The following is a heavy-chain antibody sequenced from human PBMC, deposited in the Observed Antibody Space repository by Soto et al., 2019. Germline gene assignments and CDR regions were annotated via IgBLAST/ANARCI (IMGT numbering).Heavy chain of an antibody. Sequence: GGSLRLSCAASGFTFSSYAMSWVRQAPGKGLEWVSAISGSGGSTYYADSVKGRFTISRDNSKNTLYLQMNSLRAEDTAVYYCAKDYARGYSYGYFDYWGQGTLVTVSS. D-gene: IGHD5-18*01. CDR2: ISGSGGST. CDR3: AKDYARGYSYGYFDY. J-gene: IGHJ4*02. V-gene: IGHV3-23*01. CDR1: GFTFSSYA.